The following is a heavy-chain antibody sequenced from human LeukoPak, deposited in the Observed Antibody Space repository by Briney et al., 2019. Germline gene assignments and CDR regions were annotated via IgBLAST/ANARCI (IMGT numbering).Heavy chain of an antibody. D-gene: IGHD3-22*01. J-gene: IGHJ4*02. CDR3: ARGGSMIVVVIDFDY. CDR1: GYTFTGYY. V-gene: IGHV1-2*02. Sequence: ASVKVSCKASGYTFTGYYMHWVRQAPGQGLEWMGWINPNSGGTNYAQNFQGRVTMTRDTSISTAYMELSRLRSDDTAVYYCARGGSMIVVVIDFDYWGQGTLVTVSS. CDR2: INPNSGGT.